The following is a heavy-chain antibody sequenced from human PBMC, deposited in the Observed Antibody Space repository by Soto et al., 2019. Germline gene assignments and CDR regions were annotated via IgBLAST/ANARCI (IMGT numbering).Heavy chain of an antibody. CDR1: GDSISNGDYY. CDR2: IDSSGST. D-gene: IGHD3-16*02. J-gene: IGHJ4*02. CDR3: ASRYLY. V-gene: IGHV4-30-4*01. Sequence: SETLSLTCTVSGDSISNGDYYWSWIRQPPGRGLEWIGYIDSSGSTYYNPSLKSRLTMSVDMSKNQFSLRLTSVTAADPAVYYCASRYLYWGQGLLVTVSS.